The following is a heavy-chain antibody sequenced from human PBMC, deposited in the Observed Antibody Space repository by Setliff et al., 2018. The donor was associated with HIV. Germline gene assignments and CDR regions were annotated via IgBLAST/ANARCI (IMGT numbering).Heavy chain of an antibody. J-gene: IGHJ5*02. CDR2: IYYSGST. D-gene: IGHD3-10*01. V-gene: IGHV4-31*03. CDR1: GASINSGSYY. CDR3: ATYADRESNRFDP. Sequence: SETLSLTCSVSGASINSGSYYWTWIRQHPGKGLEWIGYIYYSGSTYYNPSLKSRLAMSLDTSSNQFSLKLRSVTAADTAVYYCATYADRESNRFDPWGQGILVTVSS.